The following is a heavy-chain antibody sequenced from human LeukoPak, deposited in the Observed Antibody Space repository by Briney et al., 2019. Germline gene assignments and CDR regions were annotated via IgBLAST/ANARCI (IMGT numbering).Heavy chain of an antibody. CDR1: GGTFSSYA. Sequence: ASVKVSCKASGGTFSSYAISWVRQAPGQGLEWMGGIIPIFGTANYAQKFQGRVTITTDESTSTAYMELSSLRSEDTAVYYCARDDYDFWSGYGDWGQGTLVTVSS. CDR2: IIPIFGTA. V-gene: IGHV1-69*05. J-gene: IGHJ4*02. D-gene: IGHD3-3*01. CDR3: ARDDYDFWSGYGD.